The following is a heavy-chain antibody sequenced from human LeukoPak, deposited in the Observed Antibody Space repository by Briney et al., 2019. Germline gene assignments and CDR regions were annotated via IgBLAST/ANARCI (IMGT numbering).Heavy chain of an antibody. J-gene: IGHJ4*02. D-gene: IGHD5-18*01. CDR3: ARDLKETAMGESAHDY. Sequence: GGSLRLSCAASGFTFSSYDMSWVRQAPGTGLEWVSVISGSGGSTSYADSVKGRFTVSRDNSQNTLYLQMNSLRAEDTAVYYCARDLKETAMGESAHDYWGQGTLVTVSS. CDR2: ISGSGGST. CDR1: GFTFSSYD. V-gene: IGHV3-23*01.